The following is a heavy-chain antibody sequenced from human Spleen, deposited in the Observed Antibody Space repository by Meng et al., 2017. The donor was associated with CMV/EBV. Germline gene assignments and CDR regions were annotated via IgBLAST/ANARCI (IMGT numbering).Heavy chain of an antibody. D-gene: IGHD3-22*01. CDR3: AREGYYYDSGAYYGH. V-gene: IGHV3-21*01. CDR2: ISSSSSYI. Sequence: SGVIVSSYVMNWVRQAPGKGLEWVSSISSSSSYIYYADSVKGRFTISRDNAKNSLYLQMNSLRAEDTAVYYCAREGYYYDSGAYYGHWGQGTLVTVSS. CDR1: GVIVSSYV. J-gene: IGHJ4*02.